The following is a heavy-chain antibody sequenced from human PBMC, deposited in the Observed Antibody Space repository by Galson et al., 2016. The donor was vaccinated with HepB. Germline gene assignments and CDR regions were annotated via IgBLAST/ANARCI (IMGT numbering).Heavy chain of an antibody. CDR2: IYPRDSDT. J-gene: IGHJ4*02. CDR1: GYSFSSSW. D-gene: IGHD3-3*01. V-gene: IGHV5-51*01. Sequence: QSGAEVKKPGESLQISCKASGYSFSSSWIAWVRQMPGKGLEWMGVIYPRDSDTRYSPSFQGQVSISADKSISTAYLQWSSLKASDTAMYFCVRGGDFWSGYPDYWGQGTLVTVSS. CDR3: VRGGDFWSGYPDY.